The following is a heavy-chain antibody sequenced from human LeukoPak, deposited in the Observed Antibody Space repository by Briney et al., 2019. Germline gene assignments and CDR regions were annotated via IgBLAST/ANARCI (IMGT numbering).Heavy chain of an antibody. J-gene: IGHJ5*02. Sequence: GGSLKLSCAAPGFPFNNNWMHWVRQAPGMGLVWVSSINTDGRTTRYAASVQGRFTISRDNAKNTLSLQMNSLRDDDTAVYYRARAGASGWYAAGWSDPWGQGTLVTVSS. V-gene: IGHV3-74*01. D-gene: IGHD6-19*01. CDR1: GFPFNNNW. CDR3: ARAGASGWYAAGWSDP. CDR2: INTDGRTT.